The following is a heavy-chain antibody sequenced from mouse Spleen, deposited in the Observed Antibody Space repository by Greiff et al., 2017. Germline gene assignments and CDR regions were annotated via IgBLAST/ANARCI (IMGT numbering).Heavy chain of an antibody. V-gene: IGHV1-53*01. CDR3: ARSLYYYDGSTWFAY. Sequence: VQLQQPGTELVKPGASVKLSCKASGYTFTSYWMHWVKQRPGQGLEWIGNINPSNGGTNYNEKFKSKATLTVDKSSSTAYMQLSSLTSEDSAVYYCARSLYYYDGSTWFAYWGQGTLVTVSA. J-gene: IGHJ3*01. CDR2: INPSNGGT. D-gene: IGHD1-1*01. CDR1: GYTFTSYW.